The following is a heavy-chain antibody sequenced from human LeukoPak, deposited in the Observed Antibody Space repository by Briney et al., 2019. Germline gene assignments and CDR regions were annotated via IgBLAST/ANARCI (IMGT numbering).Heavy chain of an antibody. V-gene: IGHV3-13*04. D-gene: IGHD6-19*01. CDR2: IGTTGDT. Sequence: GGSLRLSCAASGLTFSGCDMFWVRQATGKGLEWVSGIGTTGDTYYAGSVKGRFTISRENARNSLYLQMNSLIAGDTAVYYCARSTIAVAYGMDVWGQGTTVTVSS. J-gene: IGHJ6*02. CDR3: ARSTIAVAYGMDV. CDR1: GLTFSGCD.